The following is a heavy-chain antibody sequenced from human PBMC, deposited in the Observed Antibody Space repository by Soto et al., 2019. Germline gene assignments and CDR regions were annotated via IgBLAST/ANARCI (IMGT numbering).Heavy chain of an antibody. V-gene: IGHV3-21*01. CDR1: GFTFSSYS. J-gene: IGHJ4*02. CDR3: ASDILTPEAFDY. D-gene: IGHD3-9*01. Sequence: GGSLRLSCAASGFTFSSYSMNWVRQAPGKGLEWVSSISSSSSYIYYADSVKGRFTISRDNAKNSLYLQMNSLRAEDTAVYYCASDILTPEAFDYWGQGTLVTVSS. CDR2: ISSSSSYI.